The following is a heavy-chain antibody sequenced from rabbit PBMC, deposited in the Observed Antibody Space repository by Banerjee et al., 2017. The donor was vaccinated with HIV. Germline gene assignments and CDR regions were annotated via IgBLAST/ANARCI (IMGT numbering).Heavy chain of an antibody. V-gene: IGHV1S45*01. J-gene: IGHJ6*01. CDR3: ARFVGDHYVEL. Sequence: QEQLVESGGGLVQPEGSLTLTCTASGFSFSSSYYMCWVRQAPGKGLEWIGCIGTGSGSTWYASWAKGRFTISKPSSTTVTLQMTSLTAADTATYLCARFVGDHYVELWGPGTLVTVS. CDR1: GFSFSSSYY. D-gene: IGHD2-1*01. CDR2: IGTGSGST.